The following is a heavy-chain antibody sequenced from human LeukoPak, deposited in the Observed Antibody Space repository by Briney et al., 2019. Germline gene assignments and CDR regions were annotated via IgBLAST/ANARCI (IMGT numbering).Heavy chain of an antibody. Sequence: GASVKVSCKASGYTFTSYDINWVRQATGQGLEWMGWMNPNSGNTGYAQKFQGRVTMTRNTSISTAYMELSSLRSEDTAVYYCARLSGWNYYYYMDVWGKGTTVTISS. J-gene: IGHJ6*03. CDR1: GYTFTSYD. CDR3: ARLSGWNYYYYMDV. V-gene: IGHV1-8*01. D-gene: IGHD6-19*01. CDR2: MNPNSGNT.